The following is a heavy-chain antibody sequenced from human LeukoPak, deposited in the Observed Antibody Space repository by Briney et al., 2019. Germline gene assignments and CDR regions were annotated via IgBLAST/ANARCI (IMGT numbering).Heavy chain of an antibody. V-gene: IGHV1-2*02. D-gene: IGHD3-3*01. CDR1: GYTFTGYY. Sequence: ASVKVSCKASGYTFTGYYMHWVRQAPGQGLVWMGWINPNSGGTNYAQKFQGRVTMTRDTSISTAYMELSRLRSDDTAVYYCASEVDTIFGVGRSPFDYWGQGTLVTVSS. J-gene: IGHJ4*02. CDR2: INPNSGGT. CDR3: ASEVDTIFGVGRSPFDY.